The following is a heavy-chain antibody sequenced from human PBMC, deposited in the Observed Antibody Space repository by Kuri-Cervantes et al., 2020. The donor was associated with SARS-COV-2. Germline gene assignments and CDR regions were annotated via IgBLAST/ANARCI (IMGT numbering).Heavy chain of an antibody. J-gene: IGHJ5*02. CDR2: IYHSGST. D-gene: IGHD3-3*01. CDR1: GYSISSGYY. V-gene: IGHV4-38-2*01. CDR3: ARGHGHDFWSGTSFDP. Sequence: SETLSLTCAVSGYSISSGYYWGWIRQPPGKGLEWIGSIYHSGSTYYNPSLKSRVTISVDTSKNQFSLKLSSVTAADTAVYYCARGHGHDFWSGTSFDPWGQGTLVTVSS.